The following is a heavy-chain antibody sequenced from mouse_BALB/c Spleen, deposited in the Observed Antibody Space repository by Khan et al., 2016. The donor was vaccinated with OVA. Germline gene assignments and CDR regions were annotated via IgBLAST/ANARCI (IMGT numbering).Heavy chain of an antibody. CDR1: GYTFTSYW. Sequence: QVQLQQSGAELAKPGASVKMSCKASGYTFTSYWMHWVKQRPGKGLEWIGYINPSSGYTEYNQNFKDKATLTADKSSSKAYMQLSSLTSEDSAVYYCARDRIDYWGQGTTLTVSS. J-gene: IGHJ2*01. CDR2: INPSSGYT. CDR3: ARDRIDY. V-gene: IGHV1-7*01.